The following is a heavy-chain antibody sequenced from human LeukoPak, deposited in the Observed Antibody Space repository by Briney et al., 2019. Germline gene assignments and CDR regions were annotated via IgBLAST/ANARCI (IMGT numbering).Heavy chain of an antibody. CDR2: INHGGST. D-gene: IGHD4-17*01. CDR1: GGSFSGYY. V-gene: IGHV4-34*01. J-gene: IGHJ4*02. CDR3: ARSDYTVTTYYY. Sequence: SETLSLTCAVYGGSFSGYYWSWIRQPPGKGLEWIGEINHGGSTNYNPSLKSRLTISVDTSKNQFSLKLSSVTAADTAVYYCARSDYTVTTYYYWGQGTLVTVSS.